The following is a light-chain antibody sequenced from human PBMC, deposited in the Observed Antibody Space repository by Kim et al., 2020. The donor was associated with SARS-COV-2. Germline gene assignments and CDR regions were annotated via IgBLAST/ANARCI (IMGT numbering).Light chain of an antibody. CDR1: QTISTL. J-gene: IGKJ1*01. CDR2: KAS. V-gene: IGKV1-5*03. CDR3: QQYNTYWT. Sequence: SASVGDRVTITCRASQTISTLLAWYQQKPGKAPNLLIYKASNLETGVPSRFSGSGSGTEFTLTISSLKPDDFATYYCQQYNTYWTFGQGTKVDIK.